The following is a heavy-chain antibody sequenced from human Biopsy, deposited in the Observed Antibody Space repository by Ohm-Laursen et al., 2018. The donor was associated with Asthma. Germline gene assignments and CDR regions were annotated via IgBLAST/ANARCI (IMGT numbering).Heavy chain of an antibody. CDR2: IYYSGST. J-gene: IGHJ4*02. V-gene: IGHV4-31*11. CDR3: ARAQDYYDSRGYYRSFDY. Sequence: TLSLTCAVSYGSITSGGYYWTWTRQHPGKGLEWIGFIYYSGSTYYNPSLKSRVSISIDTSKNQLSLKLSSVTAADTAVYYCARAQDYYDSRGYYRSFDYWGQGTLVTVSS. D-gene: IGHD3-22*01. CDR1: YGSITSGGYY.